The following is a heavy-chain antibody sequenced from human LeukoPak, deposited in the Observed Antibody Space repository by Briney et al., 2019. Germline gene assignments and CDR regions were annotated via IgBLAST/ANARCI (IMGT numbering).Heavy chain of an antibody. CDR3: ARGADSSGYPFDY. V-gene: IGHV1-69*04. CDR1: GGTFISYA. J-gene: IGHJ4*02. CDR2: IIPIFGIA. D-gene: IGHD3-22*01. Sequence: SVKVSCKASGGTFISYAISWVRQAPGQGLEWMGRIIPIFGIANYAQKFQGRVTITADKSTSTAYMELSSLRSEDTAVYYCARGADSSGYPFDYWGQGTLVTVSS.